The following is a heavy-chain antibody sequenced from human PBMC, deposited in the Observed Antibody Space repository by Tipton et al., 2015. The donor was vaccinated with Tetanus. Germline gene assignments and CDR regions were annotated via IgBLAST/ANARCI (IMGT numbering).Heavy chain of an antibody. Sequence: TLSLTCTVSGVSISSYYWSWIRQPAGKGLEWIGLIYPSGSTDYNPSLTSRVTMSVDTSKNQFSLKLSSVTAADTAVYYCARDRRDLDYFDYWGQGTLVTVSS. J-gene: IGHJ4*02. CDR1: GVSISSYY. V-gene: IGHV4-4*07. CDR2: IYPSGST. CDR3: ARDRRDLDYFDY.